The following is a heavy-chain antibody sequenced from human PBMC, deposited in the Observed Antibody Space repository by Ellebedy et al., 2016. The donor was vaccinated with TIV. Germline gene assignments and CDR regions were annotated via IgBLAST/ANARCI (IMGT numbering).Heavy chain of an antibody. D-gene: IGHD4-23*01. CDR2: IYYSGST. CDR1: GGSISSGGYS. Sequence: MPSETLSLTCTVSGGSISSGGYSWSWIRQHPGKGLEWIGYIYYSGSTYYNPSLKSLVTISVDTSKNQFSLKLSSVTAADTAVYYCARRWNYFDYWGQGTLVTVSS. V-gene: IGHV4-31*01. J-gene: IGHJ4*02. CDR3: ARRWNYFDY.